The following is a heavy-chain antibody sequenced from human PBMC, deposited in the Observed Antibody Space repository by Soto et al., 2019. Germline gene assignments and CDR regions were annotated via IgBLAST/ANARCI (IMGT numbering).Heavy chain of an antibody. CDR2: IYSGGSA. V-gene: IGHV3-53*02. CDR3: AFITTPVR. D-gene: IGHD1-1*01. J-gene: IGHJ6*02. CDR1: GFTVSNNW. Sequence: EVQLVETGGGLIQPGGSLRLSCAASGFTVSNNWMSWVRQAPGKGLEWVSLIYSGGSAFYTDSVKGRFIISRDNSKNTLYLQMNSLRVEDTAVYYCAFITTPVRWGQRTTVTVSS.